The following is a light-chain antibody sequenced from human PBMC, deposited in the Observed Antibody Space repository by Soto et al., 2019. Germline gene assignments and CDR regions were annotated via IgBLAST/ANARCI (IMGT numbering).Light chain of an antibody. CDR2: DAS. Sequence: DIQMTQSPSTLSASVGDRVTITCRASQSISSWLAWYQQKPGKAPKLLIYDASSLESGVPSRFSGSGSGTEFTLTISRLQPDDCAAYYCQQYNSYPYTFGQGTKLEIK. CDR3: QQYNSYPYT. J-gene: IGKJ2*01. V-gene: IGKV1-5*01. CDR1: QSISSW.